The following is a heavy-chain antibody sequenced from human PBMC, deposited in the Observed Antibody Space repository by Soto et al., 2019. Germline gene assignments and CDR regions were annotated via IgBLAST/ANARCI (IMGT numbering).Heavy chain of an antibody. CDR1: GYTFTNYA. D-gene: IGHD1-26*01. J-gene: IGHJ3*02. CDR2: INGGNGNT. CDR3: ASGMVDAFQI. Sequence: ASVKVSCKASGYTFTNYAMHWVRQAPGQSLEWMGWINGGNGNTKYSEKIQGRVTITRDTSATTAYMELSSLRSEDTAVYYCASGMVDAFQIWGQGTMVTVS. V-gene: IGHV1-3*01.